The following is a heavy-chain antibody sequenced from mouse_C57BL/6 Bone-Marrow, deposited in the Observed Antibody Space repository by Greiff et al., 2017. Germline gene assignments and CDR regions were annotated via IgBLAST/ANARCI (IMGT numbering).Heavy chain of an antibody. CDR3: ARSPMITTVYYYAMDY. D-gene: IGHD2-4*01. CDR1: GYTFTSYW. CDR2: IDPNSGGT. J-gene: IGHJ4*01. V-gene: IGHV1-72*01. Sequence: QVQLKQPGAELVKPGASVKLSCKASGYTFTSYWMHWVKQRPGRGLEWIGRIDPNSGGTKYNEKFKSKATLTVDKPSSTAYMQLSSLTSEDSAVYYCARSPMITTVYYYAMDYWGQGTSVAVSS.